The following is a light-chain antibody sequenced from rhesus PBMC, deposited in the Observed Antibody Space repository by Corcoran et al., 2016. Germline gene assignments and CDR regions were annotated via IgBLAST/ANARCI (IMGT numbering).Light chain of an antibody. CDR3: QQYTSSPWT. CDR2: KAS. J-gene: IGKJ1*01. CDR1: QSISSW. Sequence: DIQMTQSPSSLSASVGDTVTITCRASQSISSWLAWYQQNPGKAPKLLIYKASSLQSGVPSRFSGSGSGTDFTLTISSLQSEDFAAYYCQQYTSSPWTFGQGTKVEIK. V-gene: IGKV1-22*01.